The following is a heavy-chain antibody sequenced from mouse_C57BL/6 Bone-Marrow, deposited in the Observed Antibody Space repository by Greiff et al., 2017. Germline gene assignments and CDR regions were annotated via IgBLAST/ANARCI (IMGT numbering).Heavy chain of an antibody. CDR1: GFNIKDDC. J-gene: IGHJ2*01. Sequence: EVQRVESGAELVRPGASVKLSCTASGFNIKDDCMHWVKQRPEQGLEWIGWIDPENGDTEYASKFPGKATITADTSSNTAYLQLSSLTTEDTAVYYGTTDGYVPPYDLDYWGQGTTVTVSS. V-gene: IGHV14-4*01. CDR3: TTDGYVPPYDLDY. CDR2: IDPENGDT. D-gene: IGHD2-2*01.